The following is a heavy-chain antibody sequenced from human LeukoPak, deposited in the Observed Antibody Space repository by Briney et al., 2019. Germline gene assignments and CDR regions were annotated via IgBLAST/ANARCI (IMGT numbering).Heavy chain of an antibody. Sequence: GGSLRLSCAASGFTFDDYAMHGVRQAPGKGLEWVSGISWNSGSIGYADSVKGRFTISRDNAKNSLYLQMYSVRAEDTALYYWAKDRRRYCSSTSFYDVMDVWGKGTTVTVSS. V-gene: IGHV3-9*01. CDR3: AKDRRRYCSSTSFYDVMDV. CDR1: GFTFDDYA. J-gene: IGHJ6*04. D-gene: IGHD2-2*01. CDR2: ISWNSGSI.